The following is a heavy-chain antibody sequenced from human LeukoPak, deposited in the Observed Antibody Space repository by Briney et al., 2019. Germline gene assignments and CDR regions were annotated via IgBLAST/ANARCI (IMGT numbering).Heavy chain of an antibody. CDR2: IYYSGST. CDR3: AREGYGSSGYYLDY. V-gene: IGHV4-59*01. J-gene: IGHJ4*02. Sequence: SETLSLTCTVSGGSISGYYWSWIRQPPGKGLEWIGYIYYSGSTNYNPSLKSRVTISVDTSKNQFSLKLSSVTAADTAVYFCAREGYGSSGYYLDYWGQGTLVTVSS. CDR1: GGSISGYY. D-gene: IGHD3-22*01.